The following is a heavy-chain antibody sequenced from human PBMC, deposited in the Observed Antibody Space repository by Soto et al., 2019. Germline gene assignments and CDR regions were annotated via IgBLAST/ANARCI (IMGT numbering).Heavy chain of an antibody. CDR3: ARRIAGGMDV. CDR2: INHSGST. V-gene: IGHV4-34*01. CDR1: GGSFSAFS. J-gene: IGHJ6*04. D-gene: IGHD6-13*01. Sequence: SETLSLTCAVYGGSFSAFSWSWVRQPPGKGLEWIGEINHSGSTSYNPSLKSRVIISVDTSKNQFSLKLSSVTAADTAVYYCARRIAGGMDVWGKGTTVTVSS.